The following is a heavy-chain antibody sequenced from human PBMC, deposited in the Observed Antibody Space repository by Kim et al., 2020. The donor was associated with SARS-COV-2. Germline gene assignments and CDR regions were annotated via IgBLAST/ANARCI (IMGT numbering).Heavy chain of an antibody. J-gene: IGHJ4*02. Sequence: SETLSLTCSVSGASIDSLTDYWGWIRQPPGKGLEWIGSFSYRGNTYYSPSLKSRVTISADTSKNQFSLILSSVTAADTATYYCARRKLAGATRPWRPGT. CDR2: FSYRGNT. D-gene: IGHD1-26*01. CDR1: GASIDSLTDY. V-gene: IGHV4-39*01. CDR3: ARRKLAGATRP.